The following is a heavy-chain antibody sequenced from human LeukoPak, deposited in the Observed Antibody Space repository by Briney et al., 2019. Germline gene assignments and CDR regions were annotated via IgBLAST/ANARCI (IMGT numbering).Heavy chain of an antibody. CDR2: IYSGGST. Sequence: PGGSLRLSCAASGFTFSSYGMSWVRQAPGKGLEWVSVIYSGGSTYYADSVKGRFTISRDNSKNTLYLQMNSLRAEDTAVYYCAGDDDNYYSWVYWGQGTLVTVSS. CDR3: AGDDDNYYSWVY. V-gene: IGHV3-66*01. D-gene: IGHD3-22*01. J-gene: IGHJ4*02. CDR1: GFTFSSYG.